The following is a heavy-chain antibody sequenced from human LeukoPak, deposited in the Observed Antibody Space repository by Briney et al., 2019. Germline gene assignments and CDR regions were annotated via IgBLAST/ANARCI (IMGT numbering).Heavy chain of an antibody. D-gene: IGHD5-12*01. CDR2: INAGNGNT. CDR1: GYTFTSYA. CDR3: ARDQGDIVATAFDY. V-gene: IGHV1-3*01. Sequence: GASVKVSCKASGYTFTSYAMHWVRQAPGQRLEWMGWINAGNGNTKYSQKFQGRVTITRDTSASTAYMELSSLRSEDTAVCYCARDQGDIVATAFDYWGQGTLVTVSS. J-gene: IGHJ4*02.